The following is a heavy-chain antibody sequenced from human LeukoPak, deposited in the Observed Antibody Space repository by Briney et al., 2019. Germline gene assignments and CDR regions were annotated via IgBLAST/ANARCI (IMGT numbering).Heavy chain of an antibody. CDR2: INPNSGGT. CDR3: ARDLYSSGWAYYLDY. V-gene: IGHV1-2*02. Sequence: GASVKVSCKASGFTFSDYYIHWVRQAPGQGPEWMGWINPNSGGTDYAHKFQGRVTMTRDTSIGTAYMELSRLISDDTAVYYCARDLYSSGWAYYLDYWGQGTLVTVSS. CDR1: GFTFSDYY. J-gene: IGHJ4*02. D-gene: IGHD6-19*01.